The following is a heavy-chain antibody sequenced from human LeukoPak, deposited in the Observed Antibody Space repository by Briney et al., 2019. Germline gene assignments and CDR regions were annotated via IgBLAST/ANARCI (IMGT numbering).Heavy chain of an antibody. Sequence: PGGSLRLSCAASGFAFSSYIINWLRQAPGKGLEWVSSLSARSSYIYYADSVKGGVTISRDNAKNSLFLQMNSLRADDTAVYYCARTRADYGGEDAFDIWGQGTMVTVSS. CDR1: GFAFSSYI. J-gene: IGHJ3*02. V-gene: IGHV3-21*01. CDR2: LSARSSYI. D-gene: IGHD4-23*01. CDR3: ARTRADYGGEDAFDI.